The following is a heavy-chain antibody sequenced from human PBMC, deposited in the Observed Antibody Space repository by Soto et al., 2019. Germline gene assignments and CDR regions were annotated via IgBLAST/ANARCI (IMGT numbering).Heavy chain of an antibody. CDR3: TTVTFKWELRDY. Sequence: EVQLVESGGGLVKPGGSLRLSCAASGFTFSNAWMSWVRQAPGKGLEWVGRIKSKTDGGTTDYAAPVKGRFTISRDDSKNTLYLQMNSLKTEDTAVYHCTTVTFKWELRDYWGQGTLVTVSS. CDR2: IKSKTDGGTT. CDR1: GFTFSNAW. J-gene: IGHJ4*02. V-gene: IGHV3-15*01. D-gene: IGHD1-26*01.